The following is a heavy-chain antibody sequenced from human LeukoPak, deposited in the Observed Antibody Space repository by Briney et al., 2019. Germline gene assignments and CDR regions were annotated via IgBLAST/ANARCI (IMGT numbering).Heavy chain of an antibody. CDR1: GGSFSGYY. CDR3: ARVKPARVYRLYYYYMDV. D-gene: IGHD3-16*01. V-gene: IGHV4-34*01. J-gene: IGHJ6*03. Sequence: SETLSLTCAVYGGSFSGYYWSWIRQPPGKGLEWIGQINHSGSTNYNPSLKSRVTISVDTSKNQFSLKLSSVTAADTAVYYCARVKPARVYRLYYYYMDVWGKGTTVTASS. CDR2: INHSGST.